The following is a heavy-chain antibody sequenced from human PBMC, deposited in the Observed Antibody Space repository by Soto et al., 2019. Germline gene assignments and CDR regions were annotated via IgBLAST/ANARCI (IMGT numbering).Heavy chain of an antibody. CDR2: IYYRGNT. CDR3: ARLEGLATISYYFDY. J-gene: IGHJ4*02. CDR1: GDSINSDNYY. V-gene: IGHV4-39*01. D-gene: IGHD3-9*01. Sequence: SETLSLTCSVSGDSINSDNYYWGWIRQPPGKGLEWIGSIYYRGNTYYNPSLKTRVTISLDKSKSQFSLKLNSVTAVDSAVYFCARLEGLATISYYFDYWGQGTLVTVSS.